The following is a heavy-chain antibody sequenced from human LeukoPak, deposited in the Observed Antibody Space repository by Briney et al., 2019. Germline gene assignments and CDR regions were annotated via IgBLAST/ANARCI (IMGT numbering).Heavy chain of an antibody. CDR2: IYTSGST. Sequence: SETLSLTCTVSGGSISSYYWSRIRQPAGKGLEWIGRIYTSGSTNYNPSLKSRVTMSVDTSKNQFSLKLSSVTAADTAVYYCARDGRVHNWFDPWGQGTLVTVSS. J-gene: IGHJ5*02. CDR1: GGSISSYY. V-gene: IGHV4-4*07. CDR3: ARDGRVHNWFDP. D-gene: IGHD2-15*01.